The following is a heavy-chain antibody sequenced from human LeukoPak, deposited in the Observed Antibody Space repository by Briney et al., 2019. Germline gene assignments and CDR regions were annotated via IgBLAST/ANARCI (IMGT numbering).Heavy chain of an antibody. CDR2: ISHHGSNE. CDR1: GFTFSTYP. D-gene: IGHD3-9*01. CDR3: ARVHDTTGYYHYFDS. Sequence: GSLRLSCEASGFTFSTYPMHWVRQAPDKGLEWVAMISHHGSNEYYADSVKGRFTISRDNSKNTLYLQMNNPRVEGTAIYYCARVHDTTGYYHYFDSWGQGTLVTVSS. J-gene: IGHJ4*02. V-gene: IGHV3-30*14.